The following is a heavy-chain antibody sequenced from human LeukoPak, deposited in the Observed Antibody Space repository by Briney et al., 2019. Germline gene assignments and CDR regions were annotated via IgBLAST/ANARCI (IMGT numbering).Heavy chain of an antibody. Sequence: PSETLSLTCAVYGGSFSGYYWSWIRQPPGKGLEXXXXXXXXXSTNYNPSLKSRVTISVDTSKNQFSLKLSSVTAADTAVYYCARGISAAGTRMSLYGAIHFDYWGQGTLVTVSS. J-gene: IGHJ4*02. D-gene: IGHD6-13*01. CDR1: GGSFSGYY. V-gene: IGHV4-34*01. CDR3: ARGISAAGTRMSLYGAIHFDY. CDR2: XXXXXST.